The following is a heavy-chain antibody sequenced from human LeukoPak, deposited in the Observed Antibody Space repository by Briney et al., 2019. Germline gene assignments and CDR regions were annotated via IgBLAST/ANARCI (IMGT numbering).Heavy chain of an antibody. D-gene: IGHD3-10*01. Sequence: ASVKVSCKASGYTFTGYYMHWVRQAPGQGLEWMGWISGYNGDTNFAQKFQGRVTMTEDTSTDTAYMELSSLRSEDTAVYYCATTRITMVRGVIITSKLFDYWGQGTLVTVSS. CDR2: ISGYNGDT. CDR1: GYTFTGYY. J-gene: IGHJ4*02. CDR3: ATTRITMVRGVIITSKLFDY. V-gene: IGHV1-2*02.